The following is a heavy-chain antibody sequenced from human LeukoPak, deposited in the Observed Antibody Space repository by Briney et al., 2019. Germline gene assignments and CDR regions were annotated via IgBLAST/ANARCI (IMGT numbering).Heavy chain of an antibody. V-gene: IGHV3-74*01. CDR1: GFTFSSYW. D-gene: IGHD6-19*01. J-gene: IGHJ6*03. Sequence: PGGSLRLSCAAPGFTFSSYWMDWVRQVPGKGLVWVSRISIDGSNTNYAESVKGRFTISRDNAKNSLYLQMNSLRADDTAVFYCASLYSSGWYWDFGAADADYMDVWGKGTTVTVSS. CDR3: ASLYSSGWYWDFGAADADYMDV. CDR2: ISIDGSNT.